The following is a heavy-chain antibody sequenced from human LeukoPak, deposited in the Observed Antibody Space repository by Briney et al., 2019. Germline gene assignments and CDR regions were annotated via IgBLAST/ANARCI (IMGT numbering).Heavy chain of an antibody. V-gene: IGHV3-7*03. D-gene: IGHD6-25*01. CDR2: IKEDGGQK. J-gene: IGHJ4*01. Sequence: GGSLRISCAASGFTFSNSWMAWVRQAPGKGLEWVANIKEDGGQKNYIDSVKGGFTISRDNTKKSLFLQMNNLRVEDTAVYYCARDSGWNAFDYWGQGTLVTVSS. CDR1: GFTFSNSW. CDR3: ARDSGWNAFDY.